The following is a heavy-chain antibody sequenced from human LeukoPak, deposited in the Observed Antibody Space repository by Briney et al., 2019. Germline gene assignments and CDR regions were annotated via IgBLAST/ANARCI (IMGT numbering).Heavy chain of an antibody. J-gene: IGHJ3*02. CDR1: GGSTTSFF. D-gene: IGHD1-26*01. CDR3: ARDTGIVGATTEPFDI. Sequence: KPSETLSLTWTGSGGSTTSFFWGWVRQPPGKGLELIGYSHYSGSSNYSPSLKSRVTISLDTSKNQFSLKLSSVTAADTAVYYCARDTGIVGATTEPFDIWGQGTMVTVSS. V-gene: IGHV4-59*01. CDR2: SHYSGSS.